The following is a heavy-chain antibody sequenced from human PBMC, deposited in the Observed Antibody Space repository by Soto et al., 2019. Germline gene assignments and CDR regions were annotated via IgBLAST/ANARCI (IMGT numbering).Heavy chain of an antibody. V-gene: IGHV1-2*02. J-gene: IGHJ6*02. Sequence: ASVKVSCKASGYTFSKYYMHWVRQAPGQGFEWMGWINPNNGDTDYVQKFKGRVTMTRDTSVTTVYMELSGLTSDDTAVYFCARTAIVSTDPYFYYGLDVWGQGTAVTVSS. CDR1: GYTFSKYY. CDR2: INPNNGDT. D-gene: IGHD5-18*01. CDR3: ARTAIVSTDPYFYYGLDV.